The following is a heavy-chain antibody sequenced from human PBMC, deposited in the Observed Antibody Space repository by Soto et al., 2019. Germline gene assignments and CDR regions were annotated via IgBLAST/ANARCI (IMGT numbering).Heavy chain of an antibody. V-gene: IGHV4-39*01. CDR2: IYYSGST. Sequence: SETLSLTCTVSGGSISSSSYYWGWIRQPPGKGLEWIGSIYYSGSTYYNPSLKSRVTISVDTSKNQFSLKLSSVTAADTAVYYCARIIRFGDFATWGQGTMVTVSS. CDR1: GGSISSSSYY. CDR3: ARIIRFGDFAT. D-gene: IGHD3-16*01. J-gene: IGHJ3*02.